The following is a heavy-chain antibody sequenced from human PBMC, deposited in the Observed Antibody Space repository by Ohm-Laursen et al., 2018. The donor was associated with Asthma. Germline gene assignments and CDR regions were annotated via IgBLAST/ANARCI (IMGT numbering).Heavy chain of an antibody. CDR2: ISGSSSYT. J-gene: IGHJ3*02. D-gene: IGHD4-17*01. CDR1: GFTFSDYY. Sequence: SLRLSCTASGFTFSDYYMSWIRQAPGKGLEWVSYISGSSSYTNYADSVKGRFTISRDNAKNSLYLQMNSLRAEDTAVYYCAKSLIYGDYEGAFDIWGQGTMVTVSS. V-gene: IGHV3-11*06. CDR3: AKSLIYGDYEGAFDI.